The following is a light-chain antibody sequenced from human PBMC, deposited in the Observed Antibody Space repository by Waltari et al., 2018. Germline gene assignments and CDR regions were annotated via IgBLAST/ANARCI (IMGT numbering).Light chain of an antibody. J-gene: IGKJ4*01. CDR1: QGISTS. V-gene: IGKV1-9*01. CDR3: QQLYSYPLT. CDR2: VAS. Sequence: DIQLTQSPSFLSASVGDRGTITCRASQGISTSLAWYQQKSGKAPKLLIYVASTLQSGVPSRFSGSGSGTEFSLTISALQPEDFATYYCQQLYSYPLTFGGGTKVEI.